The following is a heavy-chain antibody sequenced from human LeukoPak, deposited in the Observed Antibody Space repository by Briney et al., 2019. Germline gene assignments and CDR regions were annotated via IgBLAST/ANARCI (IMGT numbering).Heavy chain of an antibody. CDR1: GFTVSSNY. Sequence: GGSLRLSCAASGFTVSSNYMSWVRQAPGKGLEWVSVIYSGSNTYYADSVKGRFTISRDNSKNTLLLQMNSLRAEDTAAYYCARDSPAAAGYGMDVWGLGTTVTVSS. J-gene: IGHJ6*02. V-gene: IGHV3-53*01. CDR3: ARDSPAAAGYGMDV. CDR2: IYSGSNT. D-gene: IGHD6-13*01.